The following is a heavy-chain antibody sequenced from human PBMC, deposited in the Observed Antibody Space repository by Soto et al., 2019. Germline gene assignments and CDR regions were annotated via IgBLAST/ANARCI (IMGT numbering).Heavy chain of an antibody. J-gene: IGHJ6*02. Sequence: QVQLVQSGAEVKKPGASVKVSCKVSGYTLTELSMHWVRQAPGKGLEWMGGFDPEDGETIYAQKFQGRVTMTEDTSTDTAYMELSSLRSEDTAVYYCAKGDILTGYYKSSYYYYGMDVWGQGTTVTVSS. V-gene: IGHV1-24*01. CDR1: GYTLTELS. D-gene: IGHD3-9*01. CDR3: AKGDILTGYYKSSYYYYGMDV. CDR2: FDPEDGET.